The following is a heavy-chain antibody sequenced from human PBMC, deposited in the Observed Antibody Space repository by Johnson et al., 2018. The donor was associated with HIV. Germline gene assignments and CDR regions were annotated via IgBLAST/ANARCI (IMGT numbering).Heavy chain of an antibody. CDR3: AKAQDYVWGSPGAFDI. Sequence: ASGFTFDDYALPWVRPAPGSRLACVSGINWNGGSTGDADSVKGRVTSSSDNAKNSLYPQMNSLRAEHTALYYCAKAQDYVWGSPGAFDIWGQGTMVTVS. CDR2: INWNGGST. CDR1: GFTFDDYA. V-gene: IGHV3-9*01. D-gene: IGHD3-16*01. J-gene: IGHJ3*02.